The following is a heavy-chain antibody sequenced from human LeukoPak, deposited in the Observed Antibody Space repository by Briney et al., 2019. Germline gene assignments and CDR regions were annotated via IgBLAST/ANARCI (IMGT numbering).Heavy chain of an antibody. J-gene: IGHJ4*02. CDR1: GGSISSYY. D-gene: IGHD3-10*01. CDR2: IYYSGST. V-gene: IGHV4-59*12. Sequence: SETLSLTCTVSGGSISSYYWSWIRQPPGKGLEWIGYIYYSGSTNYNPSLKSRVTISVDTSKNHFSLKLSSVTAADTAVYYCASNSFDYYGSGSYSVDYWGQGTLVTVSS. CDR3: ASNSFDYYGSGSYSVDY.